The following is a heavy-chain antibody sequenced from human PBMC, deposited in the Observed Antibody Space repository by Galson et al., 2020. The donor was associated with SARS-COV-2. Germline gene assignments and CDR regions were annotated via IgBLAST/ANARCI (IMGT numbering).Heavy chain of an antibody. CDR2: ISAYNGNT. CDR3: ATDEIVRGVTGDLLYYYYGMDV. D-gene: IGHD3-10*02. CDR1: GYTFTSYG. Sequence: ASVKVSCKASGYTFTSYGISWVRQAPGQGLEWMGWISAYNGNTNYAQKLHGRVTMTTDTSTSTAYMELRSLRSDDTAVYYCATDEIVRGVTGDLLYYYYGMDVWGQGTTVTVSS. J-gene: IGHJ6*02. V-gene: IGHV1-18*01.